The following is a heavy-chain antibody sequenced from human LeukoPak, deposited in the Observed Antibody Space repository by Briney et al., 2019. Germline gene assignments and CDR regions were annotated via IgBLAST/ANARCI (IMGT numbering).Heavy chain of an antibody. CDR1: GYSISSGYY. CDR2: IHHSGST. CDR3: ARVPTVVISKGLDY. V-gene: IGHV4-38-2*02. J-gene: IGHJ4*02. Sequence: SETLSLTCTVSGYSISSGYYWGWIRQPPGKGLEWIGSIHHSGSTYYNPSLKSRVTISVDTSKNQFSLKLSSVTAADTAVYYCARVPTVVISKGLDYWGQGTLVTVSS. D-gene: IGHD4-23*01.